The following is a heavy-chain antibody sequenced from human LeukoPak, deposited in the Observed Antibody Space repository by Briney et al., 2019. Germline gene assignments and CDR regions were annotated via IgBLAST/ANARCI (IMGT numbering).Heavy chain of an antibody. CDR1: GFTFSSYA. CDR2: ISGSGGST. CDR3: ASYYYGSGYRPIGMDG. Sequence: PGGSLRLSCAASGFTFSSYAMSWVRRAPGKGLEWVSAISGSGGSTYYADSVKGRFPISRDNSKNTLYLQLNSLRAEDRAVYYCASYYYGSGYRPIGMDGWGQGTTVTVSS. J-gene: IGHJ6*02. V-gene: IGHV3-23*01. D-gene: IGHD3-10*01.